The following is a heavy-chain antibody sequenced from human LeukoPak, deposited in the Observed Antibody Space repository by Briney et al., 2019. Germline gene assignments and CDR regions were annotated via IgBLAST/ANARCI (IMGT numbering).Heavy chain of an antibody. D-gene: IGHD5-18*01. CDR2: IKQDGSEK. CDR1: GFTFSSYW. J-gene: IGHJ6*02. V-gene: IGHV3-7*01. Sequence: GGSLRLSCAASGFTFSSYWMSWVRQAPGKGLEWVANIKQDGSEKYYVDSVKGRFTISRDNAKNSLYLQMNSLRAEDTAVYYCARYSYIIGGYYYYYYGMDVWGQGTTVTVSS. CDR3: ARYSYIIGGYYYYYYGMDV.